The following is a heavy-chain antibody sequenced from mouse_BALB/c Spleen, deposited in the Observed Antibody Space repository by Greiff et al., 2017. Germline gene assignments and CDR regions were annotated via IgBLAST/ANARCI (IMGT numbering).Heavy chain of an antibody. J-gene: IGHJ4*01. CDR2: IWTGGGT. D-gene: IGHD1-1*01. Sequence: QVQLKESGPGLVAPSQSLSITCTVSGFSLTSYDISWIRQPPGKGLEWLGVIWTGGGTNYNSAFMSRLSISKDNSKSQVFLKMNSLQTDDTAIYYCVRETPYYYGSPYAMDYWGQGTSVTVSS. CDR1: GFSLTSYD. CDR3: VRETPYYYGSPYAMDY. V-gene: IGHV2-9-2*01.